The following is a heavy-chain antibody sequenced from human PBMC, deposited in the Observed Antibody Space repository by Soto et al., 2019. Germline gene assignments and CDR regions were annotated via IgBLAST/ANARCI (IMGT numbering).Heavy chain of an antibody. CDR2: ISYDGSNK. Sequence: PGGSLRLSCAASGFTFSSYGMHWVRQAPGRGLEWVAVISYDGSNKYYADSVKGRFTISRDNSKNTLYLQMNSLRAEDTAVYYCAKVIRQWLANGMDVWGQGTTVTVSS. V-gene: IGHV3-30*18. J-gene: IGHJ6*02. D-gene: IGHD6-19*01. CDR3: AKVIRQWLANGMDV. CDR1: GFTFSSYG.